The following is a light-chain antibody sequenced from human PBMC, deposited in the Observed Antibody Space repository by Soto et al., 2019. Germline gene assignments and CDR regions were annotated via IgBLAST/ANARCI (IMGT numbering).Light chain of an antibody. V-gene: IGKV1-12*01. Sequence: DIQMTQSPSSVSASVGDRVSITCRASQGISNWLAWYQQKPGRAPKLLIYTGSSLQSGVPSRFSGTGSGSDFTLTISSLQPEDVATYYCQQANSFPLAFGGGTKVEIK. CDR2: TGS. CDR3: QQANSFPLA. J-gene: IGKJ4*01. CDR1: QGISNW.